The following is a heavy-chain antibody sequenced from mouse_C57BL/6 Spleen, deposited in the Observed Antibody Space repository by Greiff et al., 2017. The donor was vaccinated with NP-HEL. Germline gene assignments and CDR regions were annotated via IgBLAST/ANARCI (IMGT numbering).Heavy chain of an antibody. Sequence: VQLQQPGAELVRPGSSVKLSCKASGYTFTSYWMDWVKQRPGQGLEWIGNIYPSDSETHYNQKFKDKATLTVDKSSSTAYMQLSSLTSEDSAVYYCARVDGVYYFDYWGQGTTLTVSS. J-gene: IGHJ2*01. CDR3: ARVDGVYYFDY. CDR1: GYTFTSYW. CDR2: IYPSDSET. V-gene: IGHV1-61*01. D-gene: IGHD2-3*01.